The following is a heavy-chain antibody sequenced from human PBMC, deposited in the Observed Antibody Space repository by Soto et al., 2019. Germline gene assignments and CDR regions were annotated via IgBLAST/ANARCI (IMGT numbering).Heavy chain of an antibody. CDR3: ARGVPADDFWSGYYYYMDV. D-gene: IGHD3-3*01. CDR2: IYYSGST. CDR1: GGSISSYY. J-gene: IGHJ6*03. Sequence: SETLSLTCTVSGGSISSYYWSWIRQPPGKGLEWIGYIYYSGSTNYNPSLKSRVTISVDTSKNQFSLKLSSVTAADTAVYYCARGVPADDFWSGYYYYMDVWGKGTTVTVSS. V-gene: IGHV4-59*08.